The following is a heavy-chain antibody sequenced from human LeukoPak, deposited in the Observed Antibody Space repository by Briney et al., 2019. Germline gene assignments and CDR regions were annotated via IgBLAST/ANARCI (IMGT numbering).Heavy chain of an antibody. D-gene: IGHD3-3*01. CDR1: GGTFSSYA. CDR2: IIPIFGTA. J-gene: IGHJ5*02. V-gene: IGHV1-69*05. Sequence: SVKVSCKASGGTFSSYAISWVRQAPGQGLEWMGGIIPIFGTANYAQEFQGRVTITTDESTSTAYMELSSLRSEDTAVYYCASYTDYDFWSGSRAFDPWGQGTLVTVSS. CDR3: ASYTDYDFWSGSRAFDP.